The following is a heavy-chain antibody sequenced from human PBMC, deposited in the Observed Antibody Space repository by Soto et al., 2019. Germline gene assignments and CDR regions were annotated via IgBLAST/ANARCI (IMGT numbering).Heavy chain of an antibody. CDR3: ARETCSGGGCSFDF. D-gene: IGHD2-15*01. J-gene: IGHJ4*02. Sequence: ASVKVSCKASGYPFTGYRISWVRQAPGQGLEWMGWIIVYNGGTNYAQKIQGRVTVTTDTSASTAYMELRSLRSDDTAIYYCARETCSGGGCSFDFWGQGTLVTVSS. CDR2: IIVYNGGT. CDR1: GYPFTGYR. V-gene: IGHV1-18*01.